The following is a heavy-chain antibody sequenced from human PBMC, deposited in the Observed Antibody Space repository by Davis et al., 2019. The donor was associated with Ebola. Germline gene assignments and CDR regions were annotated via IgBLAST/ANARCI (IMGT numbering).Heavy chain of an antibody. V-gene: IGHV1-2*02. CDR1: GYTFTGYY. Sequence: ASVKVSCKASGYTFTGYYMHWVRQAPGQGLEWMGWINPNSGGTNYAQKFQGRVTMTRDTSISTAYMELSRLRSDDTAVYYCARDKSYYDSSGTDWGQGTLVTVSS. CDR3: ARDKSYYDSSGTD. D-gene: IGHD3-22*01. CDR2: INPNSGGT. J-gene: IGHJ4*02.